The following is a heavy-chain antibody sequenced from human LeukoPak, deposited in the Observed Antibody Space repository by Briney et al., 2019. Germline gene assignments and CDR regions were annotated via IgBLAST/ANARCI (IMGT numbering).Heavy chain of an antibody. D-gene: IGHD4-17*01. CDR1: GGSFSGYY. Sequence: SETLSLTCAVYGGSFSGYYWSWIRQPPGKGLEWIGEINHSGSTNYNPSLKSRVTMSVDTSKNQFSLKLSSVTAADTAVYYCARQSVTTIQIQHWGQGTLVTVSS. CDR2: INHSGST. V-gene: IGHV4-34*01. J-gene: IGHJ1*01. CDR3: ARQSVTTIQIQH.